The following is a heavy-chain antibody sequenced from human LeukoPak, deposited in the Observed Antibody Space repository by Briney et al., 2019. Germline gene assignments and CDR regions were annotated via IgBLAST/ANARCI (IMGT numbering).Heavy chain of an antibody. J-gene: IGHJ4*02. D-gene: IGHD3-22*01. CDR1: GFTFDDYA. CDR2: ISWNSGSI. V-gene: IGHV3-9*01. Sequence: GGSLRLSCAASGFTFDDYAMHWVRQAPGKGLEWVSGISWNSGSIGYADSVKGRFTISRDNAKNSLYLQMNSLRAEDTALYYCARGSSGYYDFDYWGQGTLVTVSS. CDR3: ARGSSGYYDFDY.